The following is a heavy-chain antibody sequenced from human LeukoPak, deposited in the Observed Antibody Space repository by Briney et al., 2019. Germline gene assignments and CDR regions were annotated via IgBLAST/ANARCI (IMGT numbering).Heavy chain of an antibody. V-gene: IGHV3-73*01. Sequence: GGSLRLSCAASGFTFSGSAMHWVRQASGKGLDWVGRIRSKANSYATAYAASVKGRFTISRDDSKNTAYLQMNSLKTEDTAVYYCTRNVVPAAPYYYYYYIDVWGKGTTVTFS. CDR2: IRSKANSYAT. CDR3: TRNVVPAAPYYYYYYIDV. CDR1: GFTFSGSA. D-gene: IGHD2-2*01. J-gene: IGHJ6*03.